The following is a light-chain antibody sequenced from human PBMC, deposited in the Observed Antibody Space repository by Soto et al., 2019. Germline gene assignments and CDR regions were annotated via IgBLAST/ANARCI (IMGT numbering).Light chain of an antibody. CDR2: DAS. Sequence: ETGFTQSPATMSLSPGERVTLSCGASQSVSSYSAWYQQKPGQAPRLLIYDASNRATGIPARFSGSGSGTDFTLTISSLEPEDFAVYYCQQRNNWPRGTFGQGTRLEIK. J-gene: IGKJ5*01. V-gene: IGKV3-11*01. CDR3: QQRNNWPRGT. CDR1: QSVSSY.